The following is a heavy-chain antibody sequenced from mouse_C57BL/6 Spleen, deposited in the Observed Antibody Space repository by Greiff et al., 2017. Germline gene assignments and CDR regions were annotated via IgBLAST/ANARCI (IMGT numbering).Heavy chain of an antibody. CDR1: GFNIKDYY. CDR2: IDPEDGDT. V-gene: IGHV14-1*01. Sequence: VQLKQSGAELVRPGASVKLSCTASGFNIKDYYMHWVKQRPEQGLEWIGRIDPEDGDTEYAPKFQGKATMTADPSSNPASLQLSSLTSEDTAVYCCTAFYAWFAYWGQGTLVTVSA. D-gene: IGHD2-12*01. CDR3: TAFYAWFAY. J-gene: IGHJ3*01.